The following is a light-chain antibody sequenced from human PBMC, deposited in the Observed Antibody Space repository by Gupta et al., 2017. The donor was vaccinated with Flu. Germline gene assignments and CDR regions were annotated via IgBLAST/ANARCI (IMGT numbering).Light chain of an antibody. CDR3: AIWYDRLNGPV. Sequence: SVVTQPPSVSGTPGQRVTISCSGSTANIGIRTFPWYQQVPGTAPKVLIYSDNERPSGVPDRFSGSRSGTSASLAISGLQSEDEAYYYCAIWYDRLNGPVFGGGTNLTVL. V-gene: IGLV1-44*01. CDR2: SDN. J-gene: IGLJ2*01. CDR1: TANIGIRT.